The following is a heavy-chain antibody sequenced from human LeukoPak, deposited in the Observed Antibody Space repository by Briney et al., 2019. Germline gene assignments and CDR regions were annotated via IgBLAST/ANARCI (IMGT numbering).Heavy chain of an antibody. CDR2: VSGSGSNT. CDR1: GFTFIRYD. Sequence: PGGSLRLSCAASGFTFIRYDMSWVRQAPGRGLEWVSAVSGSGSNTYYTDSAKGRFTISIDNSKNTLYLQMNSLRAEDTAVYYCAKGGGDYLDYWGQGSLVTVSS. D-gene: IGHD3-10*01. CDR3: AKGGGDYLDY. V-gene: IGHV3-23*01. J-gene: IGHJ4*02.